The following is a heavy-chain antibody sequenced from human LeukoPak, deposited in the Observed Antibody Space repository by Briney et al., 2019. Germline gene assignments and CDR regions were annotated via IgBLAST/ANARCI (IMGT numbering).Heavy chain of an antibody. D-gene: IGHD3-10*01. V-gene: IGHV4-59*08. Sequence: SETLSLTCSVSGGSMNSYYWSWIRQSPGKGLEWIGYIYYSGSTNYNPSLKSRVTISVDTSKNQFSLKLTSVTAADTAVYLCARYVVYGSGKYFDYWGQGSLVSVSS. CDR3: ARYVVYGSGKYFDY. CDR1: GGSMNSYY. CDR2: IYYSGST. J-gene: IGHJ4*02.